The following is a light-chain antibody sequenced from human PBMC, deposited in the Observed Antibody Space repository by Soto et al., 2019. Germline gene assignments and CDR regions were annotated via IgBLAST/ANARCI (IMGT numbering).Light chain of an antibody. V-gene: IGKV1-5*03. Sequence: DIQMTQSPSTLSASVGDRVTITCRARQSISSWLAWYQQKPGKAPKLLIYKASSLESGVPSRFSGSGSGTEFTLTISSLQPDDFAPYYCQQYNSYPWTFGQGTKVEIK. CDR3: QQYNSYPWT. CDR1: QSISSW. J-gene: IGKJ1*01. CDR2: KAS.